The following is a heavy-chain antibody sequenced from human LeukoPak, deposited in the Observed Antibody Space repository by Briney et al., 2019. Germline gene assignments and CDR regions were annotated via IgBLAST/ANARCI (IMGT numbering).Heavy chain of an antibody. CDR2: IYPGDSDT. V-gene: IGHV5-51*01. D-gene: IGHD6-19*01. Sequence: GESLQISCKGSGSSFTSYWIGWVRQLPGKGLEWMGIIYPGDSDTRYSPSFQGQVTISADKSISTAYLQWSSLKASDTAMYYCARLDSSGWHWFPPDYWGQGTLVTVSS. CDR1: GSSFTSYW. CDR3: ARLDSSGWHWFPPDY. J-gene: IGHJ4*02.